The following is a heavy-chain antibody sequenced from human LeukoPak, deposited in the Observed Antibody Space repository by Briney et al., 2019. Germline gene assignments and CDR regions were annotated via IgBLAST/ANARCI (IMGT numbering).Heavy chain of an antibody. CDR2: ISWNSGSI. Sequence: PGRSLRLSCAASGFTFDDYAMHWVRQAPGKGLECVSGISWNSGSIGYADSVKGRFTISRDNAKNSLYLQMNSLRAEDTAVYYCAREIAVAGKPQGNYYFDYWGQGTLVSVSS. D-gene: IGHD6-19*01. V-gene: IGHV3-9*01. J-gene: IGHJ4*02. CDR1: GFTFDDYA. CDR3: AREIAVAGKPQGNYYFDY.